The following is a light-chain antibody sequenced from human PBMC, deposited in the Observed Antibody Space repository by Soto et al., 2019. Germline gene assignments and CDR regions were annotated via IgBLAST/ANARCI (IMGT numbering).Light chain of an antibody. Sequence: QSVLTQPASVSGSPGQSITIACTGTNRDVGSYNLVSWYQQRPGEAPKLIISEVRNRPSGISYRFTGSKSGNTASLTISGLQAEDEADYYCSSYTTTSTLVFGGGTKGPS. V-gene: IGLV2-14*01. CDR2: EVR. J-gene: IGLJ3*02. CDR3: SSYTTTSTLV. CDR1: NRDVGSYNL.